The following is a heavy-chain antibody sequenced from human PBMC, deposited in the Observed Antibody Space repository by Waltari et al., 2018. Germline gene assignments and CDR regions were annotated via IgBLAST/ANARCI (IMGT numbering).Heavy chain of an antibody. Sequence: QMQLQESGPGLVKPSEPLSLTCTVSGGSISSSTYYWGWIRQPPGKGLEWIGNIYYSGSTYYKPSLKNRLTISVDTSKNQFSLNLRSVTAADTAVYYCARVPISLGVGSVFDIWGQGTMVTVSS. CDR2: IYYSGST. CDR3: ARVPISLGVGSVFDI. D-gene: IGHD2-15*01. J-gene: IGHJ3*02. CDR1: GGSISSSTYY. V-gene: IGHV4-39*01.